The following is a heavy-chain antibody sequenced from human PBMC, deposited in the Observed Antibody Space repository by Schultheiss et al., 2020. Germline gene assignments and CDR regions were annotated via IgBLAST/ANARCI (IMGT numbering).Heavy chain of an antibody. D-gene: IGHD4-17*01. CDR3: ARDGNYDYGDQFDR. J-gene: IGHJ4*02. Sequence: GESLKISCAASGFTFSNYWMHWVRQAPGKGLVWVARIHSDGSSTGYADSVKGRFTISRDNAKNTLYLQMNSLRAEDTAVYYCARDGNYDYGDQFDRWGQGTLVTVSS. CDR1: GFTFSNYW. V-gene: IGHV3-74*01. CDR2: IHSDGSST.